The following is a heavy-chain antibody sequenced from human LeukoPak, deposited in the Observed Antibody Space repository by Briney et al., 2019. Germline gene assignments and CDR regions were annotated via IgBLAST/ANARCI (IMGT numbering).Heavy chain of an antibody. D-gene: IGHD3-22*01. CDR3: ARAVLYYYDSSGPTGPFDY. V-gene: IGHV3-21*01. CDR2: ISSSGTYV. CDR1: GFTFSNYW. Sequence: GGSLRLSCAASGFTFSNYWLHWVRQAPGKGLEWVSSISSSGTYVYYADSVKGRFTISRDNAKNSLYLQMNSLRAEDTAVYYCARAVLYYYDSSGPTGPFDYWGQGTLVTVSS. J-gene: IGHJ4*02.